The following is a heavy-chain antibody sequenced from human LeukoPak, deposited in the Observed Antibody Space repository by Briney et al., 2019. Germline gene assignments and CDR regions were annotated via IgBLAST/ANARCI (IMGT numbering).Heavy chain of an antibody. CDR3: GRVWDPWQIDFLFCY. V-gene: IGHV3-33*01. CDR2: IWYDSSNK. Sequence: PGRSLRLSCAASGFTFSSYGMHWVRQAPGKGLEWVALIWYDSSNKYYADSVKGRFTISRDNSKNTLYLQMNSLRSEDTAVYYCGRVWDPWQIDFLFCYWGLGTLVTVSS. D-gene: IGHD3-16*01. J-gene: IGHJ4*02. CDR1: GFTFSSYG.